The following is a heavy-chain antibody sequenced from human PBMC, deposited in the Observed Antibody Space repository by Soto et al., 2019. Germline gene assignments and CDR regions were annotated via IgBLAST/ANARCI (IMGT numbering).Heavy chain of an antibody. D-gene: IGHD3-3*01. CDR3: ARWSYLDY. CDR2: ISGSDGKT. J-gene: IGHJ4*02. CDR1: GFSFGSYA. V-gene: IGHV3-23*01. Sequence: PGGSLRLSCAASGFSFGSYALSWVRQAPGKGLEWVSPISGSDGKTFYADSVKGRFSISRDTSQSTLYLQMNSLRADDTAMYYCARWSYLDYWGQGTRVTVSS.